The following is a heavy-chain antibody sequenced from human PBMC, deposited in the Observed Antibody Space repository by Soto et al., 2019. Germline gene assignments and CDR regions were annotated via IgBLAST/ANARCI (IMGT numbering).Heavy chain of an antibody. CDR2: ISSDGRNT. D-gene: IGHD2-8*02. CDR3: IKASTVTGVGGYR. J-gene: IGHJ5*02. V-gene: IGHV3-74*01. Sequence: EVQLVESGGGLVQPGGSLRLSCAASGFAFSSYWMQWVRQAPGKGPVWVSRISSDGRNTTYADFVKGRFTISRDNAENTLHLQMTSLTDADTAVYYCIKASTVTGVGGYRWGQVTLVTVSS. CDR1: GFAFSSYW.